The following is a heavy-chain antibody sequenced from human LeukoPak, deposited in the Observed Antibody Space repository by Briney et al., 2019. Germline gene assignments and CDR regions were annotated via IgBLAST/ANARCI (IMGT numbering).Heavy chain of an antibody. Sequence: GGSLRLSCAASGFTFSSYAMHWVRQAPGKGLEWVAFIRYDGSNKYYADSVKGRFTISRDNSKNTLYLQMNSLRAEDTAVYYCARSFTVVTHYFDYWGQGTLVTVSS. CDR3: ARSFTVVTHYFDY. CDR1: GFTFSSYA. V-gene: IGHV3-30*02. D-gene: IGHD4-23*01. J-gene: IGHJ4*02. CDR2: IRYDGSNK.